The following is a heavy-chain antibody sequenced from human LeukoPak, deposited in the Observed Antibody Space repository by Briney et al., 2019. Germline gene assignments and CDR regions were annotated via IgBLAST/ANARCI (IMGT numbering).Heavy chain of an antibody. D-gene: IGHD3-10*01. Sequence: GGSLRLSCAASGFTFDDYGLSWVRQAPGKGLEWVSGINWNGGSTGYADSVKGRFTISRDNAKNPVYLQMNSLRAEDTALYYCARGKYNYGSGSYCNFDYWGQGTLVIVSS. CDR3: ARGKYNYGSGSYCNFDY. CDR1: GFTFDDYG. CDR2: INWNGGST. J-gene: IGHJ4*02. V-gene: IGHV3-20*04.